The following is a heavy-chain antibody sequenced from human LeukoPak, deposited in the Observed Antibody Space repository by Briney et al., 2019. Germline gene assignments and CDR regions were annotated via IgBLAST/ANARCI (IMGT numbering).Heavy chain of an antibody. Sequence: SETLSLTCTVSGDSISIYYWSWIRQPPGKGLEWIGYIYFSGSTNYNPSLKSRVTISMPTSKNQFSLKVSYVSRADTAVYYCARDQGVPSGGLDYWGQGTLVTVSS. J-gene: IGHJ4*02. CDR1: GDSISIYY. CDR2: IYFSGST. V-gene: IGHV4-59*01. D-gene: IGHD2-15*01. CDR3: ARDQGVPSGGLDY.